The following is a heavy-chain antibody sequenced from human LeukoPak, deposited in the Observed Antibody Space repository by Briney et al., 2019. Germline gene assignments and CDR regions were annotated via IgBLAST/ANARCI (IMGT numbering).Heavy chain of an antibody. CDR3: AGVVPAANYYGMDV. J-gene: IGHJ6*02. Sequence: SETLSLTCAVYGGSFSGYYWSWIRQPPGKGLEWIGEINHSGSTNYNPSLKSRVTISVDTSKNQFSLKLSSVTAADTAVYYCAGVVPAANYYGMDVWGRGTTVTVSS. V-gene: IGHV4-34*01. CDR1: GGSFSGYY. CDR2: INHSGST. D-gene: IGHD2-2*01.